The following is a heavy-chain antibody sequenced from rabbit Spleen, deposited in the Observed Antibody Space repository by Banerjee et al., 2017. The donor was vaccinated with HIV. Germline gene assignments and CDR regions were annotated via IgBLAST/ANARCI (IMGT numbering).Heavy chain of an antibody. D-gene: IGHD8-1*01. CDR1: GVSFSSNHY. J-gene: IGHJ6*01. V-gene: IGHV1S40*01. CDR2: IDAGSSAFT. CDR3: ARDSASSFSSYGMDL. Sequence: QSLEESGGDLVKPGASLTLTCTASGVSFSSNHYMCWVRQAPGKGLEWIACIDAGSSAFTYFASWAKGRFTCSKTASTTVTLQMTSLTAADTATYFCARDSASSFSSYGMDLWGPGHPGHRL.